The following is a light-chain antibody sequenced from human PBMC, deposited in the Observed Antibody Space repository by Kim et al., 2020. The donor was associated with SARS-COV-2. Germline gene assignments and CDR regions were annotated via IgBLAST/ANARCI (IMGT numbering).Light chain of an antibody. Sequence: LRHTVTTTCQGDSLRSYYASWYQQKPGQSPVLVIHGKNNRPSGIPDRFSGSSSGNTASLTITGAQAEAEAEYYCNSRDSSRNQVVFGGGTQLT. V-gene: IGLV3-19*01. CDR3: NSRDSSRNQVV. CDR2: GKN. CDR1: SLRSYY. J-gene: IGLJ2*01.